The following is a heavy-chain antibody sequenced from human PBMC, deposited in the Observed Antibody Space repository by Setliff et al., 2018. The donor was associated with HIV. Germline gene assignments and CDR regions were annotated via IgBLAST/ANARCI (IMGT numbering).Heavy chain of an antibody. CDR3: TKNLYRSPWSPLDY. CDR2: IRYDDTYK. D-gene: IGHD6-19*01. Sequence: PGESLKISCATSGFTFSYYGMHWVRQAPGKGLEWVAFIRYDDTYKYYADSVKGRFTISRDNSKNTLYLQMNSLRAEDTAVYYCTKNLYRSPWSPLDYWGQGTQVTVSS. V-gene: IGHV3-30*02. J-gene: IGHJ4*02. CDR1: GFTFSYYG.